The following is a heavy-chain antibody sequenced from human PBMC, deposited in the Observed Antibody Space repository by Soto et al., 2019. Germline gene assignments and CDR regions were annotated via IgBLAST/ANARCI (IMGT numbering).Heavy chain of an antibody. CDR2: INAGNGNT. J-gene: IGHJ6*02. D-gene: IGHD1-7*01. CDR3: ARVGARSWNYVYYYYYGMDV. V-gene: IGHV1-3*01. CDR1: GYTFTCYA. Sequence: GASVKVSCKASGYTFTCYAMHWVRQAPGQRLEWMGWINAGNGNTKYSQKFQGRVTITRDTSASTAYMELSSLRSEDTAVYYCARVGARSWNYVYYYYYGMDVWGQGTTVTVSS.